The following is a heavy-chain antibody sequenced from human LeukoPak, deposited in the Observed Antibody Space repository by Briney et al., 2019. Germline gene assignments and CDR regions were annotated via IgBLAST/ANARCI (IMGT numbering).Heavy chain of an antibody. CDR3: ARGRFWSGYYFPVDY. D-gene: IGHD3-3*01. CDR2: IYSGGTT. V-gene: IGHV3-66*01. CDR1: GFSFSSYA. Sequence: GGSLRLSCATSGFSFSSYAMHWIRQAPGKGLEWVSAIYSGGTTFYGGSVKGRFTISRDNSKNTVYLQMNSLRPEDTAVYYCARGRFWSGYYFPVDYWGQGTLVTVSS. J-gene: IGHJ4*02.